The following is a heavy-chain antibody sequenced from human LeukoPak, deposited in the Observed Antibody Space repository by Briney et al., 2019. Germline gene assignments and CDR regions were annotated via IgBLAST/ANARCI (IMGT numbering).Heavy chain of an antibody. V-gene: IGHV3-30-3*01. D-gene: IGHD3-3*01. J-gene: IGHJ4*02. CDR1: GFTFTDYA. CDR3: VRDRLQFLEWLAY. Sequence: PGRSLRLSCVVSGFTFTDYAMHWVRQTPGKGLEWVAVISYDGSNKYYPDSVKGRFTISRDNSNNTLSLQMNSLRAEDTAVYYCVRDRLQFLEWLAYWGQGTLVTVSS. CDR2: ISYDGSNK.